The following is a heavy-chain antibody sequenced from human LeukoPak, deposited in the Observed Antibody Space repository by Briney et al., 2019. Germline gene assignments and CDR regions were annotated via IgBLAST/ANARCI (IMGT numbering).Heavy chain of an antibody. CDR2: ITSGGDYI. J-gene: IGHJ4*02. CDR3: ARGHYDVLAASYKWTPDY. CDR1: GFTSNTFN. D-gene: IGHD3-9*01. Sequence: GGSLRLSCAASGFTSNTFNMNWVRQAPGKGLEWVSSITSGGDYIYYADSVKGRFTTPRDNAKNSLSLQLNSLRVEDTAVYYCARGHYDVLAASYKWTPDYWGQGTLVTVSS. V-gene: IGHV3-21*01.